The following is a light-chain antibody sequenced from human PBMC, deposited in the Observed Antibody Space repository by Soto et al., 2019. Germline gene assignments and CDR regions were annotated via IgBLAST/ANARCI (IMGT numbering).Light chain of an antibody. J-gene: IGKJ4*01. CDR3: XXXXWWPLT. Sequence: EIVMTQSPATLSVSPGERATLSCRASQSAHNNLAWYQQKPGQAPRLLIYLTSTRATGVPARFSGSGSGTDFTLTISSLXXXXXXXXXXXXXXWWPLTFGGGTKVEIK. CDR2: LTS. CDR1: QSAHNN. V-gene: IGKV3-15*01.